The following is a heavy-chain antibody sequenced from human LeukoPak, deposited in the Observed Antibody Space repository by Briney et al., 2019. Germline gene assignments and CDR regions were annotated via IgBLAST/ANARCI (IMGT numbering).Heavy chain of an antibody. D-gene: IGHD1-1*01. CDR3: ASKLERLDY. V-gene: IGHV3-23*01. CDR2: ISGSGGST. J-gene: IGHJ4*02. Sequence: GGSLRLSCAASGFTFSDFSINWARQAPGKGLEWVSAISGSGGSTYYADSVKGRFTISRDNSKNTLYLQMNSLRAEDTAVYYCASKLERLDYWGQGTLVTVSS. CDR1: GFTFSDFS.